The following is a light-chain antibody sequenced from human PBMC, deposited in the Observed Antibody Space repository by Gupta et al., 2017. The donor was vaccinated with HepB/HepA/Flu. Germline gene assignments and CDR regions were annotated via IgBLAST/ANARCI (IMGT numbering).Light chain of an antibody. Sequence: QSALPQPASVSGSPGPSLTISCTGTNSDVGTYNLVSWYQQYPGKAPKLIIYEVTKRPSGASNRFSGSKSGNTASLTISGRQAEDEADYYCCSDAGSNTLVFVGGTKLTVL. J-gene: IGLJ2*01. CDR3: CSDAGSNTLV. CDR2: EVT. V-gene: IGLV2-23*02. CDR1: NSDVGTYNL.